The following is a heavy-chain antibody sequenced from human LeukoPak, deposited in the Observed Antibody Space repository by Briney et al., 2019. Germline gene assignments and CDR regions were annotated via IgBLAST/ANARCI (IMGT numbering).Heavy chain of an antibody. CDR2: IYPGDSDT. V-gene: IGHV5-51*01. D-gene: IGHD2-2*01. CDR1: GYSFTSYW. J-gene: IGHJ4*02. Sequence: GESLKISCKGSGYSFTSYWIGWVRQMPGKGLEWMGIIYPGDSDTRYSPSFQGQVTISADKSISTAYLQWSSLKASDTAMYYCATLVVPAAKALYYFDYWGQGTLVTASS. CDR3: ATLVVPAAKALYYFDY.